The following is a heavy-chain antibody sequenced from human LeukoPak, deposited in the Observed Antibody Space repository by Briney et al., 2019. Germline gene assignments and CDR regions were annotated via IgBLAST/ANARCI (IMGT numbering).Heavy chain of an antibody. CDR2: IYSGGST. V-gene: IGHV3-66*01. D-gene: IGHD2-2*01. CDR3: ARGGVPAAYYYYYYGMDV. CDR1: GFTVSSNY. J-gene: IGHJ6*02. Sequence: GGSLRLSCAASGFTVSSNYMSWVRQAPGKGLEWVSVIYSGGSTYCADSVKGRFTISRDNSKNTLYLQMNSLRAEDTAVYYCARGGVPAAYYYYYYGMDVWGQGTTVTVPS.